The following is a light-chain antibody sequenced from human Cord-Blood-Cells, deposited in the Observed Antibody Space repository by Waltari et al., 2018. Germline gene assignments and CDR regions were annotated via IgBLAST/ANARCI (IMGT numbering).Light chain of an antibody. CDR2: AAS. Sequence: DIQMTQSPSSLSASVGDRVTITCRASQSISSYLNWYQQKPVKAPKLLIYAASSLQSGVPSSFSGSGSGTDFTLTISSLQPDDFATYYCQQSYSTPWTCGQGTKVEIK. J-gene: IGKJ1*01. CDR1: QSISSY. V-gene: IGKV1-39*01. CDR3: QQSYSTPWT.